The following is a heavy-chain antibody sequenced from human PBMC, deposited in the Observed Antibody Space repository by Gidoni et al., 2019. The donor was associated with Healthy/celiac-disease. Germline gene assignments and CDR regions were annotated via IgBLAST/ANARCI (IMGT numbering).Heavy chain of an antibody. J-gene: IGHJ4*02. Sequence: AASGFTFSDYYMSWIRQAPGKGLEWVSYISSSGSTIYYADSVKGRFTISRDNAKNSLYLQMNSLRAEDTAVYYCARESADITMIVVPPGYWGQGTLVTVSS. D-gene: IGHD3-22*01. CDR3: ARESADITMIVVPPGY. V-gene: IGHV3-11*01. CDR1: GFTFSDYY. CDR2: ISSSGSTI.